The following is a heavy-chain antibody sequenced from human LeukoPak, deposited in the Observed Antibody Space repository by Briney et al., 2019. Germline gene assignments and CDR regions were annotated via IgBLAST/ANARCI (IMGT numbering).Heavy chain of an antibody. CDR2: IYYSGST. V-gene: IGHV4-39*07. CDR3: ARVNNWQFLPFDY. Sequence: PSETLSLTCTVSGGSISSSSYYWGWIRQPPGKGLEWIGSIYYSGSTYYNPSLKSRVTISVDTSKNQFSLKLSSVTAADTAVYYCARVNNWQFLPFDYWGQGTLVTVSS. D-gene: IGHD1-20*01. J-gene: IGHJ4*02. CDR1: GGSISSSSYY.